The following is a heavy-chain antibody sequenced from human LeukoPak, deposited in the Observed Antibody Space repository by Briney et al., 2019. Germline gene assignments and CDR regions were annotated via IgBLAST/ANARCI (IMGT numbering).Heavy chain of an antibody. Sequence: PGGSLRLSCAASGFTFSSYAMSWVRQAPGKGLEWVSAISGSGGSTYYADSVKGRFTISRDNSKNTLYLQMNGLRAEDTAVYYCAKGGSMVRGLYYFDYWGQGTLVTVSS. CDR1: GFTFSSYA. V-gene: IGHV3-23*01. CDR2: ISGSGGST. CDR3: AKGGSMVRGLYYFDY. J-gene: IGHJ4*02. D-gene: IGHD3-10*01.